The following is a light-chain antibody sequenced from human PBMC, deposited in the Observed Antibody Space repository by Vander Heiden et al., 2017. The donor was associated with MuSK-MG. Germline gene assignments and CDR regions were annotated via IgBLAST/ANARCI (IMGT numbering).Light chain of an antibody. V-gene: IGKV1-5*03. CDR3: QQYNSYSWT. J-gene: IGKJ1*01. Sequence: DIQMTQSHSTMSASVGDRVTITCRASQSISSWLAWYQQKPGNAPKLLIYKASSLESGVPSRFSGSGSGTEFTLTISSLQPDDFATYYCQQYNSYSWTFGQGTKVEIK. CDR2: KAS. CDR1: QSISSW.